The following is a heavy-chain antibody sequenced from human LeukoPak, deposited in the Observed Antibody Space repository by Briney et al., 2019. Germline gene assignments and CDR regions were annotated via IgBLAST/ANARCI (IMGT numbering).Heavy chain of an antibody. D-gene: IGHD6-13*01. V-gene: IGHV1-2*02. CDR3: ARGGEQQLVRRYFQH. J-gene: IGHJ1*01. Sequence: ASVKVSCKASGYTFTGYYMHRVRQAPGQGLEWMGWINPNSGGTNFAQKFQGRVTMTRDTSISTAYMELSRLRSDDTAVYYCARGGEQQLVRRYFQHWGQGTLVTVSS. CDR2: INPNSGGT. CDR1: GYTFTGYY.